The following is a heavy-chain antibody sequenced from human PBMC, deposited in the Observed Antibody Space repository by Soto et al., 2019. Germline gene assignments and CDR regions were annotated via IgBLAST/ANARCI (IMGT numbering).Heavy chain of an antibody. CDR2: IYYSGST. CDR1: GGSISSGGYY. J-gene: IGHJ3*02. CDR3: ARVLWRNHAFDI. V-gene: IGHV4-31*02. Sequence: SETLSLTCTVSGGSISSGGYYWSWIRQHPGKGLEWIGYIYYSGSTYYNPSLKSRVTISVDTSKNQFSLKLSSVIAADTAVYYCARVLWRNHAFDIWGQGTMVTVSS. D-gene: IGHD2-21*01.